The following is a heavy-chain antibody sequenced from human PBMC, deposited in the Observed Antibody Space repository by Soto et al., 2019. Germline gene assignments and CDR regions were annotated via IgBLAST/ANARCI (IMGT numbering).Heavy chain of an antibody. V-gene: IGHV3-30*03. CDR2: ISYDGSNK. J-gene: IGHJ4*02. CDR1: GFTFSSYG. CDR3: APWFGAFDY. Sequence: QVQLVESGGGVVQPGRSLRLSCAASGFTFSSYGMHWVRQAPGKGLEWVAVISYDGSNKYYADSVKGRFTISRDNSKTTLYMQMNSLRAEDPAVYYCAPWFGAFDYWGQGTLVTVSS. D-gene: IGHD3-10*01.